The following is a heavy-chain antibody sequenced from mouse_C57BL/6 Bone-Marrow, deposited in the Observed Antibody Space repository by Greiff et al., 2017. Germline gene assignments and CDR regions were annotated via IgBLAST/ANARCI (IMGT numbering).Heavy chain of an antibody. V-gene: IGHV1-54*01. CDR3: ARGTYYYGSSYGYFDV. Sequence: QVQLQQSGAELVRPGTSVKVSCKASGYAFTNYLIEWVKQRPGQGLEWIGVINPGSGGTNYNEKFKGKATLTADKSSSTAYMQLSSLTSEDSAVYFCARGTYYYGSSYGYFDVWGTGTTVTVSS. D-gene: IGHD1-1*01. CDR1: GYAFTNYL. CDR2: INPGSGGT. J-gene: IGHJ1*03.